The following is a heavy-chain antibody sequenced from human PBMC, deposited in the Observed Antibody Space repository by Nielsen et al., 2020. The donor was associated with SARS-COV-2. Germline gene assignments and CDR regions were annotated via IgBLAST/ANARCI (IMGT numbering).Heavy chain of an antibody. Sequence: ASVKVSCKVSGYTLTELSMHWFRQAPGKGLEWMGGFDPEDGETIYAQKFQGRVTMTEDTSTDTAYMELSSLRSEDTAVYYCATAPAIFGVGNWFDPWGQGTLVTVSS. V-gene: IGHV1-24*01. CDR2: FDPEDGET. D-gene: IGHD3-3*01. J-gene: IGHJ5*02. CDR3: ATAPAIFGVGNWFDP. CDR1: GYTLTELS.